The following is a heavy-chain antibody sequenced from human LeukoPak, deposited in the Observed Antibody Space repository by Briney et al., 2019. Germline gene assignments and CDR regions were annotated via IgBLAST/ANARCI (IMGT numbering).Heavy chain of an antibody. V-gene: IGHV4-59*01. CDR3: ARLYCSSTSCHLDY. CDR2: IYYSGST. CDR1: GGSISSYY. J-gene: IGHJ4*02. D-gene: IGHD2-2*01. Sequence: PSETLSLTCTVSGGSISSYYWSWIRQPPGKGLEWIGYIYYSGSTNYNPSLKSRVTISVGTSKNQFSLKLSSVTAADTAVYYCARLYCSSTSCHLDYWGQGTLVTVSS.